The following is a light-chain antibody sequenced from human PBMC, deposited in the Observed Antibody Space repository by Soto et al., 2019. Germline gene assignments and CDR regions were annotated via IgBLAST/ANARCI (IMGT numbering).Light chain of an antibody. V-gene: IGKV3-11*01. CDR2: DAS. CDR3: QQHSNWPT. Sequence: EIVLTQSRATLSLSPGERAALSCRASQSVRSYLAWYQQKPGQAPRLLIYDASNRATGIPARFSGSGSGTDFTLTISSLEPEDFAVYYCQQHSNWPTFGQGTKVDIK. CDR1: QSVRSY. J-gene: IGKJ1*01.